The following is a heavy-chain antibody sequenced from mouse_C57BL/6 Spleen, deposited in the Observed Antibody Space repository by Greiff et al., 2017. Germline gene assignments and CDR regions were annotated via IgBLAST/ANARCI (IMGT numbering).Heavy chain of an antibody. Sequence: QVQLQQPGAELVKPGASVKMSCKASGYTFTSYWITWVKQRPGQGLEWIGDIYPGSGSTNYNEKFKSKATLTVDTSSSTAYMQLSSLTSEDSAVYYCALYYDYDGGFGYWGQGTTLTVSS. CDR1: GYTFTSYW. D-gene: IGHD2-4*01. J-gene: IGHJ2*01. CDR3: ALYYDYDGGFGY. CDR2: IYPGSGST. V-gene: IGHV1-55*01.